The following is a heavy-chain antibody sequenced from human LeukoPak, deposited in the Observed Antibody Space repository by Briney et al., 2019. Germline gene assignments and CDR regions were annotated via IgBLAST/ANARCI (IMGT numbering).Heavy chain of an antibody. D-gene: IGHD3-10*01. CDR2: ISGSGGST. CDR1: GFTFSSYG. J-gene: IGHJ6*03. V-gene: IGHV3-23*01. CDR3: ASVYGSGSYSYYYYYYMDV. Sequence: GGSLRLSCAASGFTFSSYGMSWVRQAPGKGLEWVSAISGSGGSTYYADSVKGRFTISRDNSKNTLYLQMNSLRAEDTAVYYCASVYGSGSYSYYYYYYMDVWGKGTTVTISS.